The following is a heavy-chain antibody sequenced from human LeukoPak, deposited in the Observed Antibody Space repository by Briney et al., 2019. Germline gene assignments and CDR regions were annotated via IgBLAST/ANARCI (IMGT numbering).Heavy chain of an antibody. Sequence: GSLRLSCAATGFTFSSYWMTWVRQAPGKGLEWVANIKEDGSEKYYVDSVKGRITISRDNAKNSLYLQMNSLRAEDTAVYYCARAGYSSGWYRGKYYYYGMDVWGQGTTVTVSS. CDR1: GFTFSSYW. D-gene: IGHD6-19*01. J-gene: IGHJ6*02. CDR2: IKEDGSEK. V-gene: IGHV3-7*03. CDR3: ARAGYSSGWYRGKYYYYGMDV.